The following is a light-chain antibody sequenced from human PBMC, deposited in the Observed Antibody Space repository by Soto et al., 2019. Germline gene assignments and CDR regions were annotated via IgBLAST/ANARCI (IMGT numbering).Light chain of an antibody. CDR1: GRDIGAYDY. CDR2: GVK. Sequence: QSALTQPASVSGSPGQSITISCTGSGRDIGAYDYVSWYQQHPGKAPKLLIYGVKNRPSGVSYRFSASKSAFKASLTISGLQAEDEAHYYCSSYTTSYFYVFGPGTKVT. J-gene: IGLJ1*01. CDR3: SSYTTSYFYV. V-gene: IGLV2-14*01.